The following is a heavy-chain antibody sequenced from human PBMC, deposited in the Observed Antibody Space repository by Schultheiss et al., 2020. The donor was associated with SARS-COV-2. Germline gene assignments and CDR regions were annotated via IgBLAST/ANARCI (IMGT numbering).Heavy chain of an antibody. Sequence: GGSLRLSCAASGFTFSSYAMSWVRQAPGKGLEWVSSISSSSSYIYYADSVKGRFTISRDNSKNTLYLQMNSLRAEDTAVYYCARGDYDFWAYGMDVWGQGTTVTVSS. CDR2: ISSSSSYI. CDR1: GFTFSSYA. J-gene: IGHJ6*02. CDR3: ARGDYDFWAYGMDV. V-gene: IGHV3-21*01. D-gene: IGHD3-3*01.